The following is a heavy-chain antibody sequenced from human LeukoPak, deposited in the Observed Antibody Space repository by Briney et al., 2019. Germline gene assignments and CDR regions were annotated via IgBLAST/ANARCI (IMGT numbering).Heavy chain of an antibody. J-gene: IGHJ4*02. D-gene: IGHD3-10*01. Sequence: PSETLSLTCTVSGGSISSSSYYWGWIRQPPGKGLEWIGSIYYSGSTYYNPSLKSRVTISVDTSKNQFSLKLSSVTAADTAVYYCASHLWFGELVIDYWGQGTLVTVSS. CDR3: ASHLWFGELVIDY. CDR2: IYYSGST. CDR1: GGSISSSSYY. V-gene: IGHV4-39*07.